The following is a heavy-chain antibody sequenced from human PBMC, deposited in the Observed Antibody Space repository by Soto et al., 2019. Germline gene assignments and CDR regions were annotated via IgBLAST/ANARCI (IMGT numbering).Heavy chain of an antibody. CDR3: AKDIVRYSYGACDY. CDR2: ISYDGSNK. J-gene: IGHJ4*02. Sequence: GSLRLSCSASGFTLSSSGMYCVRQAPGKGLEWVAVISYDGSNKYHADSVKGRFTISRDNSKNTLYLQMNSLKAEDTAVYYCAKDIVRYSYGACDYWGQGALVTVSS. D-gene: IGHD5-18*01. V-gene: IGHV3-30*18. CDR1: GFTLSSSG.